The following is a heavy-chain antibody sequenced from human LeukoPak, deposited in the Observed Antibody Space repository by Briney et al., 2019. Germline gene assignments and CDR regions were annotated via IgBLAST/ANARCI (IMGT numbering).Heavy chain of an antibody. V-gene: IGHV1-24*01. J-gene: IGHJ4*02. CDR3: TTGSITILTKLDY. CDR1: GYTLTELS. CDR2: FDPEDGEA. Sequence: ASVKVSCKVSGYTLTELSMHWLRQAPGKGLEWMGGFDPEDGEAIYAQKFQGRVTMTGDTSTDTASMELSSLRSEDTAVYYCTTGSITILTKLDYWVQGTLVTVSS. D-gene: IGHD3-3*01.